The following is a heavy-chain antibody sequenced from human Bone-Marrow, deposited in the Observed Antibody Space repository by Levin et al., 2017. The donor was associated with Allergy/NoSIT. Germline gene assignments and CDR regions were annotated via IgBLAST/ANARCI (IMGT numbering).Heavy chain of an antibody. D-gene: IGHD5-24*01. J-gene: IGHJ5*01. Sequence: GGSLRLSCAASGFTFLSYTMAWVRQAPGKGLEWVSSISSSSRHIYYADSLKGRFTISRDNAKNSLYLQMSSLRVEDTAVYYCARGLRGMATITGVHSWGHGTLVTVSS. V-gene: IGHV3-21*01. CDR1: GFTFLSYT. CDR3: ARGLRGMATITGVHS. CDR2: ISSSSRHI.